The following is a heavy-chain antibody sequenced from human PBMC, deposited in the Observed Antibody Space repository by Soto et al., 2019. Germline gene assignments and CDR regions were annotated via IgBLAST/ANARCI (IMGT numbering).Heavy chain of an antibody. CDR1: GFTFSNYC. J-gene: IGHJ4*02. CDR3: AKERSLISTATPFDY. D-gene: IGHD2-15*01. V-gene: IGHV3-74*01. CDR2: LNGDGSST. Sequence: GGSLRLSCAASGFTFSNYCMHWVRQAPGKGLVWVSHLNGDGSSTSYADSVKGRFTISRDNSKNTLYLQMNSLRAEDTAVYYCAKERSLISTATPFDYWGQGTLVTVS.